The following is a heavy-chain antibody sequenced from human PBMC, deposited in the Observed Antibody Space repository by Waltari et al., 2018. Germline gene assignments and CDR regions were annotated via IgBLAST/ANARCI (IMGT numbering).Heavy chain of an antibody. CDR1: GFTFSTYW. D-gene: IGHD1-1*01. CDR2: ISSDARDT. V-gene: IGHV3-74*03. CDR3: ARVARRTYRSPVPGRHYYYGMDV. Sequence: EEQLVESGGGLVRPGDSLRLSCAASGFTFSTYWMNWVRQAPGKGPLGVSGISSDARDTAYADSVKGRFTISRDNAKNTLYLQMNRLRAEDTAVYYCARVARRTYRSPVPGRHYYYGMDVWGQGTTVTVSS. J-gene: IGHJ6*02.